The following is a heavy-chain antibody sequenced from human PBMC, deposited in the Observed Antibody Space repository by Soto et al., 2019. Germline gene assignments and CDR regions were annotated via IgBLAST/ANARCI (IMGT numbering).Heavy chain of an antibody. Sequence: EVQLVESGGGLVQPGGSLRLSCAASGFTFSSYSMNWVRQAPGKGMEWVSYISSSSSTIYYADSVKGRFTISRDNAKNSLYLKMHSLRAEDTAVYYCARERGYMDVGVKGTTVTVSS. CDR1: GFTFSSYS. CDR3: ARERGYMDV. V-gene: IGHV3-48*01. J-gene: IGHJ6*03. CDR2: ISSSSSTI.